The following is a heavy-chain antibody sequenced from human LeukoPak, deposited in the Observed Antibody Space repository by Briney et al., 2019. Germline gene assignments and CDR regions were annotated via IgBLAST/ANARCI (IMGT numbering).Heavy chain of an antibody. CDR2: ISGSGGNT. CDR3: AKDLDILTGLYYYYAMDV. J-gene: IGHJ6*02. Sequence: GGSLRLSCAASGFTFSSYAMNWVRQAPGKGLEWVSTISGSGGNTYYADSVKGRFTISRDNSKNTLCLQMNSLRAEDTAVYYCAKDLDILTGLYYYYAMDVWGQGTTVTVSS. D-gene: IGHD3-9*01. CDR1: GFTFSSYA. V-gene: IGHV3-23*01.